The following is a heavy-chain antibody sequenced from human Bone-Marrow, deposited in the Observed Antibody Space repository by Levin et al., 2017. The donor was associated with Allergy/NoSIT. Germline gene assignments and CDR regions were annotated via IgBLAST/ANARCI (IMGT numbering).Heavy chain of an antibody. D-gene: IGHD3-10*01. CDR2: ISGGGGGT. J-gene: IGHJ4*02. Sequence: SGGSLRLSCAASGFTFSTYAMSWVRQAPGRGLEWVSGISGGGGGTYFADSVKGRFTISRDNSKNTLYLQMNTLRAEDTDLYYCARQRGVYASGTYSDYWGQGTLVTVSS. V-gene: IGHV3-23*01. CDR1: GFTFSTYA. CDR3: ARQRGVYASGTYSDY.